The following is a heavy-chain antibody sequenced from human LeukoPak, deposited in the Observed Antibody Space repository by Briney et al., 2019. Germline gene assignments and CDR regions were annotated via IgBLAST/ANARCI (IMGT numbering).Heavy chain of an antibody. CDR1: GFTFSRYW. V-gene: IGHV3-7*03. J-gene: IGHJ4*02. CDR3: AKWGDYDILTGYYDPDY. D-gene: IGHD3-9*01. Sequence: GGSLRLSCAGSGFTFSRYWMSWVRQAPGKGLEWVANIKQDEGEKYYVDSVKGRFTISRDNAKNSLFLEMNSLRAEDTAVYYCAKWGDYDILTGYYDPDYWGQGTLVTVSS. CDR2: IKQDEGEK.